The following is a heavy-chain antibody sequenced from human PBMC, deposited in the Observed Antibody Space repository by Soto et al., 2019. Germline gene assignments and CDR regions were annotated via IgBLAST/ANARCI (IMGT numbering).Heavy chain of an antibody. D-gene: IGHD3-22*01. CDR1: GGTFSSYA. V-gene: IGHV1-69*01. Sequence: ASVKFPCNASGGTFSSYAISWVRQAPGQWLEWMGGIIPIFGTANYAQKFQGRVTITADESTSTAYMELSSLRSEDTAVYYCARGGYYYDSSGYLTAYYFDYWGQGTLVTVSS. CDR3: ARGGYYYDSSGYLTAYYFDY. CDR2: IIPIFGTA. J-gene: IGHJ4*02.